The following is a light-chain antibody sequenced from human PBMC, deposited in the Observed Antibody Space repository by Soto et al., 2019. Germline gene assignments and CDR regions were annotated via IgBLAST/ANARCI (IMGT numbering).Light chain of an antibody. V-gene: IGLV1-44*01. CDR1: RSSIESNT. CDR2: NNN. Sequence: QAVVTQPPSASGTPGQRVTISCSGSRSSIESNTVNWYQQLPGTAPKLLIFNNNQWPSGVPDRFSGSKSGTSASLAISGLQSGDEADYYCAAWDDSLNGWVFGGGTKLTVL. J-gene: IGLJ3*02. CDR3: AAWDDSLNGWV.